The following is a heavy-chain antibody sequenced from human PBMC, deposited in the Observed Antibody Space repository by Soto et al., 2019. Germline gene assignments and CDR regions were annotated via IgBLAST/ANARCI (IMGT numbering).Heavy chain of an antibody. D-gene: IGHD6-6*01. CDR1: GYTFTSYG. CDR2: ISAYNGNT. V-gene: IGHV1-18*01. Sequence: ASVKVSCKASGYTFTSYGISWVRQAPGQGLEWMGWISAYNGNTNYAQKLQGRVTMTTDTSTSTAYMELRSLRSDDTAVYYCARDQVEYSSSSEGFDPWGQGTLVTVPQ. J-gene: IGHJ5*02. CDR3: ARDQVEYSSSSEGFDP.